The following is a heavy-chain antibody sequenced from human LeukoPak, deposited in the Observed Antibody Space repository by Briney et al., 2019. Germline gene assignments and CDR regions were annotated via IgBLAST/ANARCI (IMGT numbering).Heavy chain of an antibody. V-gene: IGHV3-23*01. J-gene: IGHJ4*02. CDR1: GFTFSSYA. D-gene: IGHD3-22*01. CDR2: ISGSGRST. Sequence: GGSLRLSCAASGFTFSSYAMSWVRQAPGKGLEWVSAISGSGRSTYYADSVTGRFTISRDNSKNTLYLQMNSLRAEYTAVYYCAKGYYHSSGYYPWYLYYWVQATVVTVSS. CDR3: AKGYYHSSGYYPWYLYY.